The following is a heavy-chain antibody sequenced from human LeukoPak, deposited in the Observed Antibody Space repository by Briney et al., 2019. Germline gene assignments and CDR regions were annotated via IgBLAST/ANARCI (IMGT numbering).Heavy chain of an antibody. CDR1: GYSFTSYW. Sequence: GESLKISCKGSGYSFTSYWIGWVRQMPGKGLECMGVIYPSDSDSRYSPSFQGQVTISADKSIGTAYLQWSSPKASDTAMFYCARLPYCGGDCYPNWFDSWGQGTLVTVSS. J-gene: IGHJ5*01. D-gene: IGHD2-21*02. CDR3: ARLPYCGGDCYPNWFDS. CDR2: IYPSDSDS. V-gene: IGHV5-51*01.